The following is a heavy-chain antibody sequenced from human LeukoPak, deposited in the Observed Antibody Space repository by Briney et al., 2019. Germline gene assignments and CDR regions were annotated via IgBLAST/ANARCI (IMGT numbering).Heavy chain of an antibody. Sequence: SETLSLTCAVYGGSFSGYYWSWIRRPPGKGLEWIGEINHSGSTNYNPSLKTRVTISVAAYKTQFSLKLSSVTAADTAVYSCARAPAVYTIFGDYWGQGTLVTVSS. J-gene: IGHJ4*02. CDR1: GGSFSGYY. V-gene: IGHV4-34*01. CDR2: INHSGST. D-gene: IGHD3-3*01. CDR3: ARAPAVYTIFGDY.